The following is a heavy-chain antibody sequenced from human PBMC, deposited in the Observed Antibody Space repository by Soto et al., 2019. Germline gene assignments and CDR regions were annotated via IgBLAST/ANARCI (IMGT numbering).Heavy chain of an antibody. CDR3: AREMTGYSSSWYLDY. CDR2: INPSGGST. J-gene: IGHJ4*02. D-gene: IGHD6-13*01. Sequence: GPVKVSCKASGYTFTSYYMHWVRQAPGQGLEWMGIINPSGGSTSYAQKFQGRVTMTRDTSTSTVYMELSSLRSEDTAVYYCAREMTGYSSSWYLDYWGQGTLVTVSS. CDR1: GYTFTSYY. V-gene: IGHV1-46*01.